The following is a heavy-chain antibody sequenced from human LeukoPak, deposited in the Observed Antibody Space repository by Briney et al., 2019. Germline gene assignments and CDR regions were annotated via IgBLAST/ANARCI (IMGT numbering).Heavy chain of an antibody. J-gene: IGHJ4*02. CDR1: GFTFSSYG. Sequence: PGGSLRLSCAASGFTFSSYGMHWVRQAAGKGLEWVAFIRYDGSNKYYADSVKGRFTISRDNSKNTLYLQMNSLRAEDTAVYYCANQGPGWDGSGPFDYWGQGTPVTVSS. V-gene: IGHV3-30*02. CDR3: ANQGPGWDGSGPFDY. D-gene: IGHD3-10*01. CDR2: IRYDGSNK.